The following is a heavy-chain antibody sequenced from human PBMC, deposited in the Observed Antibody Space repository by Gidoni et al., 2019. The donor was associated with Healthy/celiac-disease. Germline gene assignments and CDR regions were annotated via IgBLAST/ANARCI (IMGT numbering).Heavy chain of an antibody. D-gene: IGHD2-2*01. J-gene: IGHJ5*02. CDR3: ARSESFVPAAKLIGFWFDP. V-gene: IGHV4-34*01. CDR1: GGSFSGYY. CDR2: INHSGST. Sequence: QVQLQQWGAGLLKPSETLSLTCAVYGGSFSGYYWSWIRQPPGKGLEWIGEINHSGSTNYNPSLKSRVTISVDTSKNQFSLKLSSVTAADTAVYYCARSESFVPAAKLIGFWFDPWGQGTLVTVSS.